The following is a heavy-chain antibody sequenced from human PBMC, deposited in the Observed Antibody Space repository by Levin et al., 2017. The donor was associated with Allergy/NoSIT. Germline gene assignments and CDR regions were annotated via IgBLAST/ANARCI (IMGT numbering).Heavy chain of an antibody. CDR2: IKSKTDGGTT. J-gene: IGHJ4*02. CDR3: TTHVREWLTLDY. Sequence: GGSLRLSCAASGFTFSNAWMSWVRQAPGKGLEWVGRIKSKTDGGTTDYAAPVKGRFTISRDDSKNTLYLQMNSLKTEDTAVYYCTTHVREWLTLDYWGQGTLVTVSS. D-gene: IGHD3-3*01. CDR1: GFTFSNAW. V-gene: IGHV3-15*01.